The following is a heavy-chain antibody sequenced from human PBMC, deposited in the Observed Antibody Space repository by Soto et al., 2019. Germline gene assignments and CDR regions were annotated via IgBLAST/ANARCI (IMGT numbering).Heavy chain of an antibody. V-gene: IGHV3-23*01. CDR3: AKDRDSYDILTYGMDV. J-gene: IGHJ6*02. D-gene: IGHD3-9*01. Sequence: GGSLRLSCAASGFTFSSYAMSWVRQAPGKGLEWVSAISGSGGSTYYADSVKGRFTISRDNSKNTLYLQMNSLRAEDTAVYYCAKDRDSYDILTYGMDVWGQGTTVTVSS. CDR2: ISGSGGST. CDR1: GFTFSSYA.